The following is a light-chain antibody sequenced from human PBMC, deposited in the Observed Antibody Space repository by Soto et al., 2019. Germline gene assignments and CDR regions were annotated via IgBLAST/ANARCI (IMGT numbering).Light chain of an antibody. CDR2: DVS. V-gene: IGLV2-14*01. CDR1: SSDVGGYNY. CDR3: YSYTTSSTYV. J-gene: IGLJ1*01. Sequence: ALTQPASVSGSPGQSITISCTGTSSDVGGYNYVSWYQQHPPKAPKLMIYDVSNRPSGVSDRFSGSKSGNTASLTISGLQAEDEADYYCYSYTTSSTYVFGTGTKLTVL.